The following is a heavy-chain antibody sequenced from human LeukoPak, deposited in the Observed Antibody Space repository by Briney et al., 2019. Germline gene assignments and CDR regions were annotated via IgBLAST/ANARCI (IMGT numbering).Heavy chain of an antibody. CDR3: ARAGVCSSTSCTYDY. J-gene: IGHJ4*02. CDR2: INWNGGST. CDR1: GFTFDDYG. D-gene: IGHD2-2*01. V-gene: IGHV3-20*04. Sequence: GGSLRLSCAASGFTFDDYGMSWVRQAPGKGLEWASGINWNGGSTGYADSVKGRFTISRDNAKNSLYLQMNSLRAEDTALYYCARAGVCSSTSCTYDYWGQGTLVTVSS.